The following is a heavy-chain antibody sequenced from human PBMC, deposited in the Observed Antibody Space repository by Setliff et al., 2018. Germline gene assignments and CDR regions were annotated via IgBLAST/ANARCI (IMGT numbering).Heavy chain of an antibody. J-gene: IGHJ5*02. CDR3: ARERTIFGILVISGWFDP. CDR2: IHASGSP. D-gene: IGHD3-3*01. Sequence: SETLSLTCTVSGGSITSGSFYWSWIRQPAGKKLEWIGRIHASGSPDYNPSFKSRVTISRDTSTNQFSLNLTSVTAADTAMYYCARERTIFGILVISGWFDPWGQGTVVTVSS. CDR1: GGSITSGSFY. V-gene: IGHV4-61*02.